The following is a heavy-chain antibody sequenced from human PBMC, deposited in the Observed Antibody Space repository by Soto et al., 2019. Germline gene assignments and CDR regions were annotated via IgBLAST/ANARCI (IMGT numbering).Heavy chain of an antibody. J-gene: IGHJ4*02. CDR1: GGFISPYY. CDR3: ARLHTEMVPRGVRHQYYFDY. V-gene: IGHV4-59*01. CDR2: IHYTGKT. D-gene: IGHD3-10*01. Sequence: SETLSLTCTVSGGFISPYYWSWIRQPPGKGLDWIGYIHYTGKTSYNPSLKSRVTISVDTSQSQFSLKLSSVTAADTAVYYCARLHTEMVPRGVRHQYYFDYWGQGSLVTVSS.